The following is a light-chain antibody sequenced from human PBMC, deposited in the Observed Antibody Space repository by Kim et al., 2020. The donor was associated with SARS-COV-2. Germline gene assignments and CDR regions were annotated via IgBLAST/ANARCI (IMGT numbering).Light chain of an antibody. Sequence: IVLTQSPGTLSLSPGERATLSCRASQRVSANYLAWYQQRPGQAPRLLIYGSSSRATGIPDRFSGGGSGTDFTLTISRLEPEDFAVYHCQQYGSSPPTFGQGTKLEIK. V-gene: IGKV3-20*01. J-gene: IGKJ2*01. CDR3: QQYGSSPPT. CDR2: GSS. CDR1: QRVSANY.